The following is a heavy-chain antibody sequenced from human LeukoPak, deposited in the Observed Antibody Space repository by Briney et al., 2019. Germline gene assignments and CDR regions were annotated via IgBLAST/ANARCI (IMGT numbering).Heavy chain of an antibody. Sequence: PSETLSLTCTVSGGSISSYYWSWIRQPAGKGLEWIGRIYTSGSTNYNPSLKSRVTMSVATSKNQFSLKLSSVTAADTAVYFCARERGGSKLSGLYGRDYYYMDVWGKGTTVTVSS. D-gene: IGHD3-16*01. CDR3: ARERGGSKLSGLYGRDYYYMDV. CDR1: GGSISSYY. CDR2: IYTSGST. V-gene: IGHV4-4*07. J-gene: IGHJ6*03.